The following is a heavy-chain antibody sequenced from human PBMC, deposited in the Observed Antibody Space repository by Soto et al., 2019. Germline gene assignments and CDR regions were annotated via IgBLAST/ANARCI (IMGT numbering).Heavy chain of an antibody. V-gene: IGHV3-21*01. Sequence: GGSLRLSCAASGFTFSSYSMNWVRQAPGKGLEWVSSISSSSSYIYYADSVKGRFTISRDNAKNSLYLQMNSLRAEDTAVYYCARRTTVVTTGDYWGQGTLVTVSS. CDR1: GFTFSSYS. CDR3: ARRTTVVTTGDY. J-gene: IGHJ4*02. D-gene: IGHD4-17*01. CDR2: ISSSSSYI.